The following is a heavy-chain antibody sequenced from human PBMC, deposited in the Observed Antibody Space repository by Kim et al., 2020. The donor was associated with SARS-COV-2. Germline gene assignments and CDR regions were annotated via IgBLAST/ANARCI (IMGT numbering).Heavy chain of an antibody. CDR2: ISGSGGST. CDR1: GFTFSSSA. CDR3: AKTSRETLFGVVNG. V-gene: IGHV3-23*01. J-gene: IGHJ4*02. Sequence: GGSLRLSCAASGFTFSSSAMSWVRQAPGKGLEYVSVISGSGGSTYYGDSVKGRFTISRDNSKNTVFLQMNSLRVEDTAVYHCAKTSRETLFGVVNGWGQGTLVTVSS. D-gene: IGHD3-3*01.